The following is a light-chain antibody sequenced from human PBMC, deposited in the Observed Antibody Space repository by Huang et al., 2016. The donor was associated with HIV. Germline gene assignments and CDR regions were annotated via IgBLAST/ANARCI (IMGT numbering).Light chain of an antibody. CDR3: QQSFATPYT. CDR1: QSSRTY. Sequence: DIQVTQSQSSLSASVVDRVTITCRASQSSRTYLNWYQQRPGEAPNLLIFATSSLQSGAPSRFRGNGSGRDFTLTITNLQPEDFATYYCQQSFATPYTFGQGTTLEIK. V-gene: IGKV1-39*01. CDR2: ATS. J-gene: IGKJ2*01.